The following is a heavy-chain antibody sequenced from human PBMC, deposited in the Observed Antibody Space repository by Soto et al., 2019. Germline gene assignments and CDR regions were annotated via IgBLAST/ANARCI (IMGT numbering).Heavy chain of an antibody. CDR3: ARQTDAFDI. V-gene: IGHV3-66*04. J-gene: IGHJ3*02. Sequence: GGSLRLSCAASGFTANNNYMSWVRQPPGKGLEWVSLIYSGGSTYYADSVKVRFTISRDNSKNTLYLQMNSLRAEDTAVYYCARQTDAFDIWGQGTMVTVSS. CDR1: GFTANNNY. CDR2: IYSGGST.